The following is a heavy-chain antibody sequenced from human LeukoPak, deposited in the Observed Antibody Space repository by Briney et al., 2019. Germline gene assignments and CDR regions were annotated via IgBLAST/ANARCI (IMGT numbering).Heavy chain of an antibody. CDR2: MNPNSGNT. Sequence: GASVKVSCKASGYTFTSYDINWVRQATGQGLEWMGWMNPNSGNTGYAQKFQGRVTMTRNTSISTAYMELSSLRCEDTAVYYCALSIAARPYWFDPWGQGTLVTVSS. CDR3: ALSIAARPYWFDP. D-gene: IGHD6-6*01. J-gene: IGHJ5*02. V-gene: IGHV1-8*01. CDR1: GYTFTSYD.